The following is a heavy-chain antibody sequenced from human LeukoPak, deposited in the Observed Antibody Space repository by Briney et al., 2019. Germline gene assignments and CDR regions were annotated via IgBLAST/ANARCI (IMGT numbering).Heavy chain of an antibody. CDR1: GGSFSGYY. V-gene: IGHV4-34*01. Sequence: SETLSLTCAVYGGSFSGYYWTWIRQPPGKGLEWIGEINHSGSTNYNPSLKSRVTISVDTSKNQFSLKLSSVTAADTAVYYCARVRGSGWYWAFDIWGQGTMVTVSS. CDR3: ARVRGSGWYWAFDI. D-gene: IGHD6-19*01. J-gene: IGHJ3*02. CDR2: INHSGST.